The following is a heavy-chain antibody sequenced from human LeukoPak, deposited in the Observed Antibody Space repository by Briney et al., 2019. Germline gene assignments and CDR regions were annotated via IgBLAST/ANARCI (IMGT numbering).Heavy chain of an antibody. Sequence: PGGSLRLSCAASGFTFSSYGMHWVRQAPGKGVEWVAVIRYDGSNKYYADSVKGRFTISRDNSKNTLYLQMNSLRAEDTAVYYCAKDSMYYYDSSGQGDAFDIWGQGTMVTVSS. CDR3: AKDSMYYYDSSGQGDAFDI. V-gene: IGHV3-30*02. D-gene: IGHD3-22*01. J-gene: IGHJ3*02. CDR2: IRYDGSNK. CDR1: GFTFSSYG.